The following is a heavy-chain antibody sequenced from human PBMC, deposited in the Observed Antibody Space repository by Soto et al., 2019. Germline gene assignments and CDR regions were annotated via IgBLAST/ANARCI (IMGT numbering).Heavy chain of an antibody. J-gene: IGHJ6*02. D-gene: IGHD3-22*01. CDR1: GFTFSSYW. V-gene: IGHV3-7*04. Sequence: GGSLRLSCAASGFTFSSYWMSWVRQAPGKGLEWVANIKQDGSEKYYVDSVKGRFTISRDNAKNSLYLQMNSLRAEDTAVYYCARFYYDSSGYLPSPYYYYYGMDAWGQGTTVTVSS. CDR2: IKQDGSEK. CDR3: ARFYYDSSGYLPSPYYYYYGMDA.